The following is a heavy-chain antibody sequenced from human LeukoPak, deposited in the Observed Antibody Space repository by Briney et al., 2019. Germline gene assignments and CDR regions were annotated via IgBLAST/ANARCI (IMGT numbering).Heavy chain of an antibody. CDR1: GGSISSGSYY. CDR2: IYYSGST. D-gene: IGHD2-2*01. J-gene: IGHJ6*03. V-gene: IGHV4-61*01. Sequence: PSQTLSLTCTVSGGSISSGSYYWSWIRQPPGKGLEWIGYIYYSGSTNYNPSLKSRVTISVDTSKNQFSLNLSSVTAADTAVYYCARDRPVPAALDYYYYMDVWGKGTTVTVSS. CDR3: ARDRPVPAALDYYYYMDV.